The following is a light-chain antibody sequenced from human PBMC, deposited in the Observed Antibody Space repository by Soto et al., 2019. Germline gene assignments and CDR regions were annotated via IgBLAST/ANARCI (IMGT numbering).Light chain of an antibody. CDR1: SSDVGRYNF. J-gene: IGLJ1*01. Sequence: QSVLTQPRSVSGSPGQSVTISCIGTSSDVGRYNFVSWYQQHPDKAPKLMIYDVTKRPSGVPDRFSGSKSGNTASLTIYGLQAEDEADYHCCSYAGSYTHVFGTGTKVTVL. V-gene: IGLV2-11*01. CDR2: DVT. CDR3: CSYAGSYTHV.